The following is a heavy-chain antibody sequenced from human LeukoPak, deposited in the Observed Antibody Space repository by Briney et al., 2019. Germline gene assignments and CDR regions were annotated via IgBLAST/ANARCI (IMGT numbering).Heavy chain of an antibody. V-gene: IGHV3-21*01. CDR3: ARDLRGLPFDY. CDR2: ISSTSSYI. D-gene: IGHD3/OR15-3a*01. J-gene: IGHJ4*02. Sequence: GGSLRLSCIPSVFTFSTDSMNTVRQVPGRGLEWVSSISSTSSYIYYADSVKGRFTISRDNAKNSLYLQMDSLRAEDTAVYFCARDLRGLPFDYWGQGTLVTVSS. CDR1: VFTFSTDS.